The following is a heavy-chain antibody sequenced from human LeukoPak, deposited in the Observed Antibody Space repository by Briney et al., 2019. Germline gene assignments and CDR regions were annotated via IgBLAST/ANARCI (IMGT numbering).Heavy chain of an antibody. CDR2: ISAYNGNT. J-gene: IGHJ3*02. CDR1: GYTFTNYA. V-gene: IGHV1-18*01. Sequence: ASVKVSCKASGYTFTNYAMNWVRQAPGQGLEWMGWISAYNGNTELAQKFQGRVTLATDASTSTAYVELRSLTSDDTAVYFCARGGSRSRRGDDAFDIWGQGTMVPSLQ. D-gene: IGHD3-10*01. CDR3: ARGGSRSRRGDDAFDI.